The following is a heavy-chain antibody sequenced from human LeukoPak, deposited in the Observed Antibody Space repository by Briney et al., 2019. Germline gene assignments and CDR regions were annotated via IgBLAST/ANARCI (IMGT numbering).Heavy chain of an antibody. V-gene: IGHV4-39*07. CDR2: IFYRGST. CDR1: GGSISTSNYY. J-gene: IGHJ5*02. Sequence: SETLSLTCTVSGGSISTSNYYWGWIRQPPGKGLEWIGNIFYRGSTYYSPSLRSRVTISLDTSRNQFSLKLNSVTAADTAVYYCARAYYYDSSGYPKINWFNPWGQGTLVTVSS. CDR3: ARAYYYDSSGYPKINWFNP. D-gene: IGHD3-22*01.